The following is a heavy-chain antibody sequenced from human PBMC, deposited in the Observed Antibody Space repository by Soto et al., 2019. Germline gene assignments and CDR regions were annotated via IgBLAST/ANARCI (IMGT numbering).Heavy chain of an antibody. D-gene: IGHD1-1*01. Sequence: QLQLQESGSGLVKPSQTLSLTCAVSGGSISSGGYSWSWIRQPTGKGLEWIGYIYHSGSTYYNPSLKSRVTISVDRSKNQFSLKLSSVTAADTAVSYCATAPGTYWGQGTLVTVSS. CDR3: ATAPGTY. CDR1: GGSISSGGYS. CDR2: IYHSGST. V-gene: IGHV4-30-2*01. J-gene: IGHJ4*02.